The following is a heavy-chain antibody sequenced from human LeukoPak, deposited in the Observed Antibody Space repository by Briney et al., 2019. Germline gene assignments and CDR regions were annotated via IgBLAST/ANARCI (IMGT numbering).Heavy chain of an antibody. CDR2: IIPIFGTA. Sequence: ASVKVSCKTSGGTFSSYAISWVRQAPGQGLEWMGGIIPIFGTANYAQKFQGRVTITADKSTSTAYMELSSLRSEDTAAYYCARDIGPIDYWGQGTLVTVSS. J-gene: IGHJ4*02. CDR3: ARDIGPIDY. CDR1: GGTFSSYA. D-gene: IGHD3-16*02. V-gene: IGHV1-69*06.